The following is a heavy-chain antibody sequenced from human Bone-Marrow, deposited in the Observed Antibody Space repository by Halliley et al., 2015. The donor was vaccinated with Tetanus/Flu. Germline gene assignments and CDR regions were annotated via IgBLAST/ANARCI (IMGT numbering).Heavy chain of an antibody. V-gene: IGHV4-30-4*01. J-gene: IGHJ6*02. CDR2: VYYRGST. CDR3: ARGSPRRDLVYYYAMDV. Sequence: IGYVYYRGSTYYNPALKSRVTMSVGAANKQFSLKLSSVTAADTAVYYCARGSPRRDLVYYYAMDVWGQGTSVTVSS.